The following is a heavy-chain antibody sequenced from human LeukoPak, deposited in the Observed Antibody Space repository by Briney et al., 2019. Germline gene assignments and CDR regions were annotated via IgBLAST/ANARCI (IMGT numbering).Heavy chain of an antibody. CDR3: AKDSELQDSRNRNFDY. CDR2: ISGSGGRT. Sequence: GGSLRLSCAASGFTFITYAMNWVRQAPGKGLEWVSGISGSGGRTYYADSVKGRFTISRDNSKNTLYLQMNSLRAEDTAVYFCAKDSELQDSRNRNFDYWGQGTLVTVPS. CDR1: GFTFITYA. J-gene: IGHJ4*02. V-gene: IGHV3-23*01. D-gene: IGHD1-7*01.